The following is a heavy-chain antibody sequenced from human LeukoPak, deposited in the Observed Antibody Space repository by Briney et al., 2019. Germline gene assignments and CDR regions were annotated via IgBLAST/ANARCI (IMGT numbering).Heavy chain of an antibody. CDR3: AKDRASGSGSYSYRGFDH. CDR2: ISSGGDYT. Sequence: GGSLRLSCAASGFTFNNYAMSWVRQAPGRGLEWVSAISSGGDYTNSADSVKGRFTISRDNSRNTLYLQMNSLRAEDTAVYYCAKDRASGSGSYSYRGFDHWGQGTLVTVSS. CDR1: GFTFNNYA. D-gene: IGHD6-19*01. J-gene: IGHJ5*02. V-gene: IGHV3-23*01.